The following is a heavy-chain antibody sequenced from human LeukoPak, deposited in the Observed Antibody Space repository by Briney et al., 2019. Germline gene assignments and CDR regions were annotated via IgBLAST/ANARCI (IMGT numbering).Heavy chain of an antibody. D-gene: IGHD3-22*01. CDR3: ARAALSYDSSHTLFDY. J-gene: IGHJ4*02. Sequence: SETLSLTCTVSGGSISSGSCYWSWLRQPAGKGLKWIGRIYTSGSTNYNPSLKSRVTMSVDTSKNQYSLKLSSVTAADTAVYYCARAALSYDSSHTLFDYWGQGTLVTVSS. CDR2: IYTSGST. CDR1: GGSISSGSCY. V-gene: IGHV4-61*02.